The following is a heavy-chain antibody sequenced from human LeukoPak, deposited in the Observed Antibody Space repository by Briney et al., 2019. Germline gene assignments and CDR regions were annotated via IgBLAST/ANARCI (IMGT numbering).Heavy chain of an antibody. Sequence: GASVKVSCKASGGTFSSYAISWVRQAPGQGLEWMGGIIPIFGTANYAQKFQGRVTITTDESTSTAYMELSSLRSEDTAVYYCARCLYTGAGQHNWFDPWGQGTLVTVSS. V-gene: IGHV1-69*05. CDR3: ARCLYTGAGQHNWFDP. J-gene: IGHJ5*02. CDR2: IIPIFGTA. CDR1: GGTFSSYA. D-gene: IGHD7-27*01.